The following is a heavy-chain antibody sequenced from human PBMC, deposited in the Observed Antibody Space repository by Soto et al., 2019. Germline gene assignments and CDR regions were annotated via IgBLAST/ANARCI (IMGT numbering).Heavy chain of an antibody. J-gene: IGHJ4*02. Sequence: ASVKFSCKASRYSFTTYALHWVRQAPGQRLEWMGWINAGNGDTKYSEKFQGRVTITRDTSANTAYMELSSLRSEDTSVYYCARDPGTGAALREYHFEYWGEGTLVTVS. CDR2: INAGNGDT. V-gene: IGHV1-3*01. CDR1: RYSFTTYA. D-gene: IGHD1-1*01. CDR3: ARDPGTGAALREYHFEY.